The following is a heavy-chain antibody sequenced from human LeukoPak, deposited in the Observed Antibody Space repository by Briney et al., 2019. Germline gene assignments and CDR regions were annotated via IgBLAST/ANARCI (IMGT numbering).Heavy chain of an antibody. D-gene: IGHD5-18*01. Sequence: SETLSLTCTVSGYSISSGYYWGWIRQPPGKGLEWIWSIYHSGSTYYNPSLKSRVTISVDTSKNQFSLKLSSVTAADTAVYSCARHKDAAMVTTFDFWGQGTLVTVSS. CDR2: IYHSGST. V-gene: IGHV4-38-2*02. CDR1: GYSISSGYY. J-gene: IGHJ4*02. CDR3: ARHKDAAMVTTFDF.